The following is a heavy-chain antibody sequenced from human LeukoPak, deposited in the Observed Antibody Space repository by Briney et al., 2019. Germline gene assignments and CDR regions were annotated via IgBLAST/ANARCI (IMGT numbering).Heavy chain of an antibody. CDR1: GGSISGGGYY. CDR2: IYYSGST. J-gene: IGHJ5*02. V-gene: IGHV4-31*03. CDR3: ARAPGGYDSSGYPNWFDP. D-gene: IGHD3-22*01. Sequence: PSETLSLTCTVSGGSISGGGYYWSWIRQHPGKGLEWIGYIYYSGSTYYNPSLKSRVTISVDTSKNQFSLKLSSVTAADTAVYYCARAPGGYDSSGYPNWFDPWGQGTLVTVSS.